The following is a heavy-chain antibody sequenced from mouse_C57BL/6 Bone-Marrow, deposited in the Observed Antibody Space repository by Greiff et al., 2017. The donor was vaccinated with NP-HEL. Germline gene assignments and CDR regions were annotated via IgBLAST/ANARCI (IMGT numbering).Heavy chain of an antibody. CDR3: ARRPAGTYYFDY. CDR1: GYAFTNYL. CDR2: INPGSGGT. V-gene: IGHV1-54*01. D-gene: IGHD4-1*01. Sequence: VQLQQSGAELVRPGTSVKVSCKASGYAFTNYLIEWVKQRPGQGLEWIGVINPGSGGTNYNEKFKGKATLTADKSSSTAYMQLSRLKSEDSAVYFCARRPAGTYYFDYWGQGTTLTVSS. J-gene: IGHJ2*01.